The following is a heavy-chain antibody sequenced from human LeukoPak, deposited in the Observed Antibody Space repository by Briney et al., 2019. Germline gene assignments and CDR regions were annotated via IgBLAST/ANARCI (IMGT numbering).Heavy chain of an antibody. CDR1: GYTFTSYY. V-gene: IGHV1-46*01. CDR3: ARDNGIAAEPRPGVY. D-gene: IGHD6-13*01. J-gene: IGHJ4*02. Sequence: ASVKVSCKASGYTFTSYYMHWVRQAPGQGLEWMGIINPRGGSTSYAQKFQGRVTMTRDMSTSTVYMELSSLRSEDTAVYYCARDNGIAAEPRPGVYWGQGTLVTVSS. CDR2: INPRGGST.